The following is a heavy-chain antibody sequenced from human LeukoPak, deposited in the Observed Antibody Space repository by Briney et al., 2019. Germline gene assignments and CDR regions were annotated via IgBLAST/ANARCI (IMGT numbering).Heavy chain of an antibody. CDR2: IYTSGST. Sequence: PSETLSLTCTVSGGSISSYYWSWNRQPAGKGLEWIGRIYTSGSTNYNPSLKSRVTMSVDTSKNQFSLKLSSVTAANTAVYYCARAPVQQLKRPPARPLSYYYYYMDVWGKGTTVTVSS. CDR3: ARAPVQQLKRPPARPLSYYYYYMDV. V-gene: IGHV4-4*07. D-gene: IGHD6-13*01. J-gene: IGHJ6*03. CDR1: GGSISSYY.